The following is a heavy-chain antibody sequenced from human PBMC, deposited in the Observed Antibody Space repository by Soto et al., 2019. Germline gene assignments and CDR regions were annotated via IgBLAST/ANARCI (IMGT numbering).Heavy chain of an antibody. Sequence: QLQLQESGPGLVKPSETLSLTCSLSGDSITRSTYFWAWIRQSPGKGLEWVGSIYYSGRNHYNPSLKSRVTISVDRSKNQFSLKMSSVTASDTAVYSCAKNLPKAGRFDYWGAGTLVTVSS. CDR2: IYYSGRN. J-gene: IGHJ4*02. CDR1: GDSITRSTYF. D-gene: IGHD6-6*01. CDR3: AKNLPKAGRFDY. V-gene: IGHV4-39*01.